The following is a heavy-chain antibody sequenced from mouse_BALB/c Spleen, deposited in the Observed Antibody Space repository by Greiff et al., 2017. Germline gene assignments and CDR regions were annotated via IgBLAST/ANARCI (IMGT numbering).Heavy chain of an antibody. CDR2: IDPENGNT. CDR1: GFNIKDYY. J-gene: IGHJ2*01. Sequence: EVQLQQSGAELVRPGALVKLSCKASGFNIKDYYMHWVKQRPEQGLEWIGWIDPENGNTIYDPKFQGKASITADTSSNTAYLQLSSLTSEDTAVYYCARPYYGSSYYFDYWGQGTTLTVSS. CDR3: ARPYYGSSYYFDY. V-gene: IGHV14-1*02. D-gene: IGHD1-1*01.